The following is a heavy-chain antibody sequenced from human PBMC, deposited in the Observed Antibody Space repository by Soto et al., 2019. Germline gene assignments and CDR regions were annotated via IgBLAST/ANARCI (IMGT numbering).Heavy chain of an antibody. J-gene: IGHJ6*03. CDR2: IYYSGST. CDR3: ASHPREYSGYGGDYYYYYYMDV. D-gene: IGHD5-12*01. Sequence: TSETLSLTCTVSGGSISSYYWSWIRQPPGKELEWIWYIYYSGSTNYNPSLKSRVTISVDTSKNQFSLKLSSVTAADTAVYYCASHPREYSGYGGDYYYYYYMDVWGKGTMVTVSS. CDR1: GGSISSYY. V-gene: IGHV4-59*08.